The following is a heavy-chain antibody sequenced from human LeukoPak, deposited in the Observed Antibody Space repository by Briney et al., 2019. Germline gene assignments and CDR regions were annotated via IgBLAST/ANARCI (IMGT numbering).Heavy chain of an antibody. CDR2: ISGSGSST. Sequence: GSLRLSCAASGFTFRRYGMSWVRQAPEKGLEWVSAISGSGSSTYYGDSVKGRFTISRDDSKSTLSLQMNSLRVEDTAVYYCARDLAWGAFDYWGQGTLVSVSS. D-gene: IGHD7-27*01. CDR1: GFTFRRYG. J-gene: IGHJ4*02. CDR3: ARDLAWGAFDY. V-gene: IGHV3-23*01.